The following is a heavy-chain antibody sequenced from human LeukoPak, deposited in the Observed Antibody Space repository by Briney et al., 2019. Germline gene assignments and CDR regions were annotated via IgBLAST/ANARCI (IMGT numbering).Heavy chain of an antibody. CDR3: AKDHIVVVVAATPMIDY. CDR1: GFTFSSYG. D-gene: IGHD2-15*01. J-gene: IGHJ4*02. V-gene: IGHV3-30*18. Sequence: PGGSLRLSYAASGFTFSSYGMHWVRQAPGKGLEWVAVISYDGSNKYYADSVKGRFTISRDNSKNTLYLQMNSLRAEDTAVYYCAKDHIVVVVAATPMIDYWGQGTLVTVSS. CDR2: ISYDGSNK.